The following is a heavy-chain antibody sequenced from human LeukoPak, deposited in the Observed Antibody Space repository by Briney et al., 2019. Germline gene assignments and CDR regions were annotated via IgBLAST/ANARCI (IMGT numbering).Heavy chain of an antibody. D-gene: IGHD2-2*01. Sequence: GRSLRLSCAASGFTFSSYAMHWVRQAPGKGLEWVAAISYDGSNTYYADSVKGRFTISRDNSKNTLYLQMNSLRAEDTAVYYCAKDFLTSSYLNAFDFDYWGQGTLVTVSS. J-gene: IGHJ4*02. CDR2: ISYDGSNT. V-gene: IGHV3-30*04. CDR1: GFTFSSYA. CDR3: AKDFLTSSYLNAFDFDY.